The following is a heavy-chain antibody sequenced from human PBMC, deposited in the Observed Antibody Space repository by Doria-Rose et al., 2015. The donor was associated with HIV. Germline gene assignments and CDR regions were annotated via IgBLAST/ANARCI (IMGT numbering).Heavy chain of an antibody. Sequence: SGPVLVKPTETLMLTCTVSGVSLSSPGMGVSRIRQPPGKALEWLANIFSDDERSYKTSLKSRLTISRGTSKSQVVLTMTDMDPVDTATYYCARIKSSRWYHKYYFDFWGQGTLVIVSA. J-gene: IGHJ4*02. CDR3: ARIKSSRWYHKYYFDF. CDR1: GVSLSSPGMG. V-gene: IGHV2-26*01. CDR2: IFSDDER. D-gene: IGHD6-13*01.